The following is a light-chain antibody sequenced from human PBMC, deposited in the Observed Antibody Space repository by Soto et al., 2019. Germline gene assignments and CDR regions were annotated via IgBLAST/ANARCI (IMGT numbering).Light chain of an antibody. V-gene: IGLV2-14*01. CDR2: EVT. CDR1: SSDTGTYDY. Sequence: QSALTQPASVSGSPGQSITISCTGTSSDTGTYDYVSWYQHHPGKAPKLMIYEVTNRPSGVSDRFSGSKSGKTASLTISGLQAEDEADYYCSSYTTTTTPVVFGGGTKLTVL. J-gene: IGLJ2*01. CDR3: SSYTTTTTPVV.